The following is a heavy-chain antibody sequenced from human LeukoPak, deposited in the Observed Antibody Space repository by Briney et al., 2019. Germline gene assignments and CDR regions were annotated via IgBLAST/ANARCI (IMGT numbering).Heavy chain of an antibody. V-gene: IGHV5-51*01. CDR2: IYPGDSDT. J-gene: IGHJ4*02. CDR3: ASIAYSSSWYASFDY. CDR1: GYSFTSYW. D-gene: IGHD6-13*01. Sequence: GESLKISCKGSGYSFTSYWIGWVRQMPGKGLEWMGIIYPGDSDTRYSPSFQGQVTISADKSISTAYLQWSSLKASDTAMYYCASIAYSSSWYASFDYWGQGTLVTVSS.